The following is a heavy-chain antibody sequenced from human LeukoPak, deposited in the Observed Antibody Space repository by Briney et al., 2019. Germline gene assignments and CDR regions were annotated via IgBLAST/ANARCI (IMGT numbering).Heavy chain of an antibody. V-gene: IGHV4-59*01. D-gene: IGHD2-21*01. CDR1: GGSINNYY. CDR3: ARGKGGAFYFFDS. CDR2: IYNSGST. J-gene: IGHJ4*02. Sequence: PSETLSLTCTVSGGSINNYYWIWIRQPPGKGLEWIGNIYNSGSTNYNPSLKSRFTMSVDTSKNQFSLKMSSVTAADTAVHYCARGKGGAFYFFDSWGQGTLVTVSS.